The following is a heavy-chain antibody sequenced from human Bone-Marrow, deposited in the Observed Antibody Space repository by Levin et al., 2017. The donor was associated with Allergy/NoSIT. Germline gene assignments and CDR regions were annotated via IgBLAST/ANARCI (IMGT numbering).Heavy chain of an antibody. J-gene: IGHJ4*02. CDR2: IYYRGDT. V-gene: IGHV4-4*02. CDR3: ATSFLDN. Sequence: SQTLSLTCSVSGGSISGSNWWSWVRQSPEKGLEWIGEIYYRGDTKYNPSLQSRVILSVDESKNQFSLKVRSVTAADTAIYYCATSFLDNWGQGILVTVSS. D-gene: IGHD2/OR15-2a*01. CDR1: GGSISGSNW.